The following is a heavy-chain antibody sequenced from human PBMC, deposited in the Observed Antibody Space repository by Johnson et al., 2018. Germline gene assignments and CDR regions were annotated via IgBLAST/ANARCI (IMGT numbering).Heavy chain of an antibody. CDR2: IYYSGST. D-gene: IGHD6-6*01. J-gene: IGHJ3*02. V-gene: IGHV4-59*01. CDR1: GGSISSYY. CDR3: ARGYQSSSSLGAFDI. Sequence: VQLLESGPGLVKPSETLSLTCTVSGGSISSYYWSWIRQPPGTGLEWIGYIYYSGSTNYNPSLQRRVTISVDTSKNQFSLKRSPVTAAETAVYYCARGYQSSSSLGAFDIWGQGTMVTVSS.